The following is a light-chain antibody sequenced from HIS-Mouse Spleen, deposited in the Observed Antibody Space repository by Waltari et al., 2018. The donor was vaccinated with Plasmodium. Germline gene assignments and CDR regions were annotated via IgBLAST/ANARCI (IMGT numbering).Light chain of an antibody. CDR2: DVS. Sequence: QSALTQPRSVSGSPGQSVTISCTATSSDVGGYNYVSWYQQTPGKAPTLMIYDVSKRPSGVPDRFSGSKSGNTASLTISGLQAEDEADYYCCSYAGSYTWVFGGGTKLTVL. J-gene: IGLJ3*02. CDR1: SSDVGGYNY. V-gene: IGLV2-11*01. CDR3: CSYAGSYTWV.